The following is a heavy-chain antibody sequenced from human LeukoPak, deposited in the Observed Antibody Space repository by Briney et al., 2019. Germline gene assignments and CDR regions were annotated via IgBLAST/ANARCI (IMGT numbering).Heavy chain of an antibody. CDR2: ISWDGGST. J-gene: IGHJ6*02. CDR1: GFTFDDYT. V-gene: IGHV3-43*01. CDR3: AKDKHGMDV. Sequence: GGSLRLSCAASGFTFDDYTMHWVRQAPGKGLEWVSLISWDGGSTYYADSVKGRFTISRDNSKNSLYLQMNSLRTEGTALYYCAKDKHGMDVWGQGTTVTVSS.